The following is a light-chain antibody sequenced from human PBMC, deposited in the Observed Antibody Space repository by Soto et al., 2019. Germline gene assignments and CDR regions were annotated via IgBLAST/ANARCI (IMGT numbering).Light chain of an antibody. CDR2: GNT. CDR3: QSYDRSLRGYV. Sequence: LTQPPSVSGAPGQRVTISCTGTSSNIGAGYDVHWYQHLPGTAPKLLIYGNTIRPSGVPDRFSGPKSGTSASLAITGLQAEDEADYYCQSYDRSLRGYVFGTGTKVTVL. CDR1: SSNIGAGYD. V-gene: IGLV1-40*01. J-gene: IGLJ1*01.